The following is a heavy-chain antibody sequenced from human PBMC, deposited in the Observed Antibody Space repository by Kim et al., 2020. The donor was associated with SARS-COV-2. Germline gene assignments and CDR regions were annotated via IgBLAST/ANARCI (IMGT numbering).Heavy chain of an antibody. D-gene: IGHD3-10*01. CDR3: AKDHYGSGSYDWFDP. CDR2: ISGSGGST. CDR1: GFAFSSYA. J-gene: IGHJ5*02. Sequence: GGSLRLSCAASGFAFSSYAMSWVRQAPGKGLEWVSAISGSGGSTYYADSVKGRFTISRDNSKNTLYLQMNSLRAEDTAVYYCAKDHYGSGSYDWFDPWGQGTLVTVSS. V-gene: IGHV3-23*01.